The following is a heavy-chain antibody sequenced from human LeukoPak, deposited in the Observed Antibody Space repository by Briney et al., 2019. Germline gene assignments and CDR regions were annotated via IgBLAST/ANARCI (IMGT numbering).Heavy chain of an antibody. CDR1: GFAVSSNY. V-gene: IGHV3-53*01. J-gene: IGHJ4*02. CDR2: IYSGDNT. D-gene: IGHD3-10*01. CDR3: ARGVIRNFDY. Sequence: GGSLRLSCAASGFAVSSNYMSWVRQAPGKGLEWVSVIYSGDNTYYSDSVKGRFTISRDNSKNTLYLQMNSLGAEDTALYYCARGVIRNFDYWGQGALVTVSS.